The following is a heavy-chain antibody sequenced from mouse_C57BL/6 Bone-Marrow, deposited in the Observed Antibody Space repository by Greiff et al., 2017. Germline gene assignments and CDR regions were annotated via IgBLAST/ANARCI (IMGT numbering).Heavy chain of an antibody. J-gene: IGHJ3*01. V-gene: IGHV3-6*01. Sequence: EVQLVESGPGLVKPSQSLSLTCSVTGYSITSGYYWNWIRQFPGNKLEWMGYISYDGSNNSNPSLKNRISITRDTSKNQFFLKLNSVTTEDTATYYCARDSVIYYGNSFAYWGQGTLVTVSA. D-gene: IGHD2-1*01. CDR2: ISYDGSN. CDR1: GYSITSGYY. CDR3: ARDSVIYYGNSFAY.